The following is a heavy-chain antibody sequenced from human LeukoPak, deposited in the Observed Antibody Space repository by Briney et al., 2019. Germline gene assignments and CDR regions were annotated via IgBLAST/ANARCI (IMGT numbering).Heavy chain of an antibody. CDR2: ISSSSSYI. D-gene: IGHD6-13*01. Sequence: PRGSLRLSCAASGFTFSSYSMNWVRQAPGKELEWVSSISSSSSYIYYADSVKGRFTISRDNAKNSLYLQMNSLRAEDTAVYYCARTYSSSWSSFDYWGQGTLVTVSS. CDR3: ARTYSSSWSSFDY. V-gene: IGHV3-21*01. CDR1: GFTFSSYS. J-gene: IGHJ4*02.